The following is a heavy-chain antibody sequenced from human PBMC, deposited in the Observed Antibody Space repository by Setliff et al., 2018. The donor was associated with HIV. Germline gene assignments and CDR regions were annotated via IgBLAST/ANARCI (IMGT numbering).Heavy chain of an antibody. J-gene: IGHJ6*02. V-gene: IGHV7-4-1*02. Sequence: ASVKVSCKASGYIFTSYAMNWVRQAPGQGLEWMGWINTNTGNPTYAQGFTGRFVFSLDTSVSTAYLQISSLKAEDTAVYYCARVEIYGSGFYYYGMDVWGQGTTVTVSS. CDR1: GYIFTSYA. CDR3: ARVEIYGSGFYYYGMDV. CDR2: INTNTGNP. D-gene: IGHD3-10*01.